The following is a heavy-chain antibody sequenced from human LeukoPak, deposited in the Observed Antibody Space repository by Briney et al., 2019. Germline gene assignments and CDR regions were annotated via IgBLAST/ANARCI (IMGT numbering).Heavy chain of an antibody. Sequence: SETLSLTCAVYGGSFSGYYWSWIRQPPGKGLEWIGEINHSGSTNYNPSLKSRVTISVDTSKNQFSLKLSSVTAADTAVYYCARCPDLLRLVWFDPWGQGTLVTVSS. CDR2: INHSGST. V-gene: IGHV4-34*01. D-gene: IGHD2-2*01. CDR1: GGSFSGYY. CDR3: ARCPDLLRLVWFDP. J-gene: IGHJ5*02.